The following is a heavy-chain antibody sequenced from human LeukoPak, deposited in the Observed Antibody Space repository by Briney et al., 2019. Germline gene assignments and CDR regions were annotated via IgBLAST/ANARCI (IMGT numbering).Heavy chain of an antibody. CDR2: IYPGDSDT. V-gene: IGHV5-51*01. D-gene: IGHD3-22*01. J-gene: IGHJ2*01. CDR3: ARPIYYDSSGYYNWYFDL. CDR1: GYSFTSYW. Sequence: GEPLKISCKGSGYSFTSYWIGWVRQVPGKGLEWMGIIYPGDSDTRYSPSFQGQVTISADKSISTAYLQWSSLKASDTAMYYCARPIYYDSSGYYNWYFDLWGRGTLVTVSS.